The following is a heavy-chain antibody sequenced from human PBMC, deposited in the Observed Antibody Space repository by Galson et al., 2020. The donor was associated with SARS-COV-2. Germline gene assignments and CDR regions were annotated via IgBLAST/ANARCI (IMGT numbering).Heavy chain of an antibody. CDR1: GGSFSGYY. V-gene: IGHV4-34*01. Sequence: SETLSLTCAVYGGSFSGYYWSWIRQPPGKGLEWIGSIYYSGSTYYNPSLKSRVTISVDTSKNQFSLKLSSVTAADTAVYYCARDGVLRYFDWTRQYYGMDVWGQGTTVTVSS. CDR3: ARDGVLRYFDWTRQYYGMDV. D-gene: IGHD3-9*01. CDR2: IYYSGST. J-gene: IGHJ6*02.